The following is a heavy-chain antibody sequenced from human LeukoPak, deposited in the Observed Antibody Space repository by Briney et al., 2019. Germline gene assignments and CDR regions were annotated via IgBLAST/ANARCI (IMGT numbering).Heavy chain of an antibody. CDR1: GFTFSSYA. J-gene: IGHJ6*04. V-gene: IGHV3-30*04. D-gene: IGHD2-2*01. CDR2: ISYDGSNK. CDR3: ARDRSQVPADLYYYYYGMDV. Sequence: GRSVRLSCAASGFTFSSYAMHGVRQAPGKGLEWVAVISYDGSNKYYANSVKGRFTISRDNSKNTLYLQMNSLRAEDTAVYYCARDRSQVPADLYYYYYGMDVWGKGTTVTVSS.